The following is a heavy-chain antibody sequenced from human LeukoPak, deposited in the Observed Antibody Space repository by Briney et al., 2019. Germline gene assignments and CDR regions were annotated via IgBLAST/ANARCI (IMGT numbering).Heavy chain of an antibody. D-gene: IGHD1-14*01. CDR1: GLTFSTSG. CDR2: IGPTGSDR. J-gene: IGHJ4*02. V-gene: IGHV3-21*06. Sequence: GGSLRLSCTASGLTFSTSGFNWVRQAPGKGLEWVASIGPTGSDRYHADSIKGRFTISRDNANNFLYLQMNSLRAEDTAVYYCATETNGRHYDYWGQGTLVTVSS. CDR3: ATETNGRHYDY.